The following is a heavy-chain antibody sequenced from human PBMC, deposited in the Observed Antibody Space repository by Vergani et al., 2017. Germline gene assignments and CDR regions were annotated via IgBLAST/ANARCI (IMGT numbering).Heavy chain of an antibody. CDR1: GFTFDDYT. V-gene: IGHV3-43*01. D-gene: IGHD6-19*01. CDR2: ISWDGGST. Sequence: EVQLVESGGVVVQPGGSLRLSCAASGFTFDDYTMHWVRQAPGKGLEWVSLISWDGGSTDYADSVKGRFTISRDNSKNSLYLQMNSLRTEDTALYYWAKDISGGPEYYYYYYGMDVWGQGTTVTVSS. CDR3: AKDISGGPEYYYYYYGMDV. J-gene: IGHJ6*02.